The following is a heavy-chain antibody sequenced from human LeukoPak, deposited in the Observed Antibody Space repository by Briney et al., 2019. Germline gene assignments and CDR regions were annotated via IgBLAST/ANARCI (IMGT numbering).Heavy chain of an antibody. CDR1: GGSISSHY. CDR2: IYTSGST. D-gene: IGHD6-19*01. CDR3: ASSSGSALWFYP. Sequence: SETLSLTCTVSGGSISSHYWSWIRQPPGKGLEWIGYIYTSGSTNYNPSLKSRVTISVDTSKNQFSLKLSSVTAADTAVYYCASSSGSALWFYPWGQGTLVTVSS. J-gene: IGHJ5*02. V-gene: IGHV4-4*09.